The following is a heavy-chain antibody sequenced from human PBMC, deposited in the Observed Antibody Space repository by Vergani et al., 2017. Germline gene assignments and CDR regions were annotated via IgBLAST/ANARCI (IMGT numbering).Heavy chain of an antibody. V-gene: IGHV1-69*15. Sequence: VSCKASGGTFSSYAISWVRQAPGQGLEWMGRIIPIFGTANYAQKFQGRVTITADESTSTAYMELSSLRSEDTAVYYCARDRAYDYGGNSGVDAFDIWGQGTMVTVSS. J-gene: IGHJ3*02. CDR1: GGTFSSYA. CDR3: ARDRAYDYGGNSGVDAFDI. CDR2: IIPIFGTA. D-gene: IGHD4-23*01.